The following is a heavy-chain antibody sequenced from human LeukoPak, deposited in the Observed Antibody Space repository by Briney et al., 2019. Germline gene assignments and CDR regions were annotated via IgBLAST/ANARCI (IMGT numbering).Heavy chain of an antibody. CDR2: ISAYNGNT. D-gene: IGHD6-13*01. J-gene: IGHJ4*02. V-gene: IGHV1-18*01. Sequence: ASVKVSFKASGYTFTIYGISWVRQAPGQGLEWMGWISAYNGNTNYAQKLQGRVTMTTDTSTSTAYMELRSLRSDDTAVYYCARDRGQLVAYYFDYWGQGTLVTVSS. CDR1: GYTFTIYG. CDR3: ARDRGQLVAYYFDY.